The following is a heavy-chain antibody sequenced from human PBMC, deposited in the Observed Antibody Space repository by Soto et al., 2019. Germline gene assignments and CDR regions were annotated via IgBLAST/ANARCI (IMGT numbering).Heavy chain of an antibody. CDR1: GVTFNKYG. CDR3: AKILGTATILDY. D-gene: IGHD5-12*01. J-gene: IGHJ4*02. V-gene: IGHV3-30*18. Sequence: QVQLVESGGGVVQPGRSLRLSCVASGVTFNKYGMHWVRQAPGKGLGWLAVISYDGNNKHYSDSVKGRFTISRDNSKNTLYLEMNNVRTEDTAVYYCAKILGTATILDYWGQGTLVIVSS. CDR2: ISYDGNNK.